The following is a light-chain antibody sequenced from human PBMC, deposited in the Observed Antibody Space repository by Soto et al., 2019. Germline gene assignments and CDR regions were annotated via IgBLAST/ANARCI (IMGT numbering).Light chain of an antibody. V-gene: IGKV3-15*01. CDR3: QEYNNWPWT. CDR2: GAS. J-gene: IGKJ1*01. CDR1: QSISSN. Sequence: EIVMTQSPATLSVSPGEGATLSCRASQSISSNLAWYQQKPGQAPMLLITGASTRANGIAARISGSGSGTEFTLTISSLQSEDFAVYYCQEYNNWPWTFGQGTKVEIK.